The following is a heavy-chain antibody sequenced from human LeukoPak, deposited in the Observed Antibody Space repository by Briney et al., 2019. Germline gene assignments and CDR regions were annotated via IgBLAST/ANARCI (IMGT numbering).Heavy chain of an antibody. CDR1: GFIFSNYW. CDR2: IKQDGSEK. D-gene: IGHD3-16*01. Sequence: GGSLRLSCSASGFIFSNYWMTWVRQAPGKGLEWVANIKQDGSEKYYVDSVKGRFTISRDNAKKSLYLQMNSLRAEDTAVYFCARDMIILQSWGQGTLVTVS. CDR3: ARDMIILQS. V-gene: IGHV3-7*04. J-gene: IGHJ5*02.